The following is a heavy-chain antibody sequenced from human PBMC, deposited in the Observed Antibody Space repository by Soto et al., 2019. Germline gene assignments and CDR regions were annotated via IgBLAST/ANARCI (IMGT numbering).Heavy chain of an antibody. CDR1: GFTFNTYS. J-gene: IGHJ4*02. V-gene: IGHV3-33*01. Sequence: QVQLEESGGGVVQPGRSLRLSCEASGFTFNTYSMHWVRQPPGKGLEWLAAILYDGTQKYYADSVNGRFIISRDNSKKTLYLEMNSLRAEDTAVYYCARAGGTTVTGLWHFDSWGQGTLVTVSS. D-gene: IGHD4-17*01. CDR3: ARAGGTTVTGLWHFDS. CDR2: ILYDGTQK.